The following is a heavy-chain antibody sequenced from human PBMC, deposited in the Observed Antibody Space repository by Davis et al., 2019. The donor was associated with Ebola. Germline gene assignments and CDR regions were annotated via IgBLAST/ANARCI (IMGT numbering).Heavy chain of an antibody. CDR1: GGSFSGYY. D-gene: IGHD6-6*01. Sequence: PSDTLSLPCAVYGGSFSGYYWSCIRQPPGKGLEWIGTIYHSGSTYYNPSLKSRLTISVDTSKNQFSLKLSAVTAADTAVYYCARGRRAARPGDNWGQGTLVTVSS. V-gene: IGHV4-34*01. CDR2: IYHSGST. CDR3: ARGRRAARPGDN. J-gene: IGHJ4*02.